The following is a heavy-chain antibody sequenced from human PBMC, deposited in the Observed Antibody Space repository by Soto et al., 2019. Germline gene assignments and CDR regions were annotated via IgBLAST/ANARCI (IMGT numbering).Heavy chain of an antibody. CDR3: ASVRITMVRGVAYYYGMDV. D-gene: IGHD3-10*01. Sequence: PSETLSLTCTVSSGSLSSGDYYWSWIRQPPGKGLEWIGYIYYSGSTYYNPSLKSRVTISVDTSKNQCSLKLSSVTAADTAVYYGASVRITMVRGVAYYYGMDVWGQGTTVTVSS. CDR2: IYYSGST. J-gene: IGHJ6*02. V-gene: IGHV4-30-4*01. CDR1: SGSLSSGDYY.